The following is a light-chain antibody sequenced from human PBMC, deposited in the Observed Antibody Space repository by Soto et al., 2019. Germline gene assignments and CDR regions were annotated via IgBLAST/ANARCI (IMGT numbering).Light chain of an antibody. Sequence: EVELAQPPFTRSLSTGERATLSCRASQSVSGSFLAWYQQKPGQAPRLLIYDVSTRATGVPDRFSGSGSGTDFTLASSRLDPEDFAFCSLRQYRRLLGAFGPGTKVDIK. CDR2: DVS. CDR3: RQYRRLLGA. J-gene: IGKJ3*01. CDR1: QSVSGSF. V-gene: IGKV3-20*01.